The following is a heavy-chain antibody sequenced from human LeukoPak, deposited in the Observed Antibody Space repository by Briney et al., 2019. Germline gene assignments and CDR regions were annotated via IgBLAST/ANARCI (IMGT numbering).Heavy chain of an antibody. Sequence: PGGSLRLSCTASGFTFGDYAMSWFRQAPGKGLEWVGFIRSKAYGGTTEYAASVKGRFTISRDDSKSIAYLQMNSLKTEDTAVYYCTRVGFIDQWLVPTDYWGQGTLVTVSS. CDR2: IRSKAYGGTT. D-gene: IGHD6-19*01. CDR3: TRVGFIDQWLVPTDY. V-gene: IGHV3-49*03. CDR1: GFTFGDYA. J-gene: IGHJ4*02.